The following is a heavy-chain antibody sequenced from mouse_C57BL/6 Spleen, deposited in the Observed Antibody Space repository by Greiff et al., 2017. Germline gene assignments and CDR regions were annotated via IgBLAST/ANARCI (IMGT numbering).Heavy chain of an antibody. V-gene: IGHV3-6*01. CDR1: GYSITSGYY. Sequence: DVKLQESGPGLVKPSQSLSLTCSVTGYSITSGYYWNWIRQFPGNKLEWMGYISYDGSNNYNPSLKNRISITRDTSKNQFFLKLNSVTTEDTATYYCARDGEGGLPSWFAYWGQGTLVTVSA. D-gene: IGHD2-2*01. J-gene: IGHJ3*01. CDR2: ISYDGSN. CDR3: ARDGEGGLPSWFAY.